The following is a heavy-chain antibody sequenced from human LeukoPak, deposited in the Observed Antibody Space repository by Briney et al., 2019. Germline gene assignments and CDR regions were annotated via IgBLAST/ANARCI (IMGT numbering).Heavy chain of an antibody. Sequence: KTSETLSLTCTVSGGSISSSSYYWGWIRQPPGKGLEWIGSIYYSGSTYYNPSLKSRVTISVDTSKNQFSLKLSSVTAADTAEYYCARQTGSGLFILPGGQGTLVTVSS. CDR1: GGSISSSSYY. CDR3: ARQTGSGLFILP. J-gene: IGHJ4*02. D-gene: IGHD3/OR15-3a*01. CDR2: IYYSGST. V-gene: IGHV4-39*07.